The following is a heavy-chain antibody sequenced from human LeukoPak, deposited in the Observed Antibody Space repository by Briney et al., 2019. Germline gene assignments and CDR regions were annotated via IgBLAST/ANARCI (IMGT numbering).Heavy chain of an antibody. Sequence: GASVKVSCKASGYTFTSYGISWVRQAPGQGLEWMGWISAYNGNTNYAQKLQGRVTMTTDTSTSTAYMELRSLRSDDTAVYYCARVGATSVLFNYFDYWGQGTLVTVSS. J-gene: IGHJ4*02. CDR2: ISAYNGNT. D-gene: IGHD1-26*01. CDR3: ARVGATSVLFNYFDY. V-gene: IGHV1-18*01. CDR1: GYTFTSYG.